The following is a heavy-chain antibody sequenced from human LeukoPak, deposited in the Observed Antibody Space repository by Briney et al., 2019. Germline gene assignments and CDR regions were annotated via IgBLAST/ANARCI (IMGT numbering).Heavy chain of an antibody. CDR2: ITPMFGTA. V-gene: IGHV1-69*13. J-gene: IGHJ4*02. D-gene: IGHD6-13*01. CDR3: ARVSPSQQLVRGGPFDY. CDR1: GGTFSSYD. Sequence: ASVKVSCKASGGTFSSYDISWVRQAPGQGLEWMGGITPMFGTANHAQKFQGRVTITAVESMSTVYMELSSLRSEDTAVYYCARVSPSQQLVRGGPFDYWGQGTLVTVTS.